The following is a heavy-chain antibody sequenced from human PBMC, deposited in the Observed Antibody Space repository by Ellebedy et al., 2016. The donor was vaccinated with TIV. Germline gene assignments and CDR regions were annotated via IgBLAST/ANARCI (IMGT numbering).Heavy chain of an antibody. V-gene: IGHV5-51*01. J-gene: IGHJ6*03. Sequence: GGSLRLXCKGSGYSFTSYWIGWVRQMPGKGLEWMGIIYPGDSDTRYSPSFQGQVTISADKSISTAYLQWSSLKASDTAMYYCARGDSKTGSYYMDVWGKGTTVTVSS. D-gene: IGHD3-10*01. CDR1: GYSFTSYW. CDR2: IYPGDSDT. CDR3: ARGDSKTGSYYMDV.